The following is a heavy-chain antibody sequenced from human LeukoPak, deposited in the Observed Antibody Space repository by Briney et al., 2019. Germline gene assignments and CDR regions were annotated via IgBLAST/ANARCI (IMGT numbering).Heavy chain of an antibody. D-gene: IGHD6-19*01. Sequence: WASVKVSCKASGYTFTNFGISWVRQAPGQGLEWMGWISAYNGNTNYAQKLQGRVTMTTDTSTSTAYMELRSLRSDDTAVYYCARVEQWLASYGMDVWGQGTTVTVSS. J-gene: IGHJ6*02. CDR1: GYTFTNFG. CDR3: ARVEQWLASYGMDV. V-gene: IGHV1-18*01. CDR2: ISAYNGNT.